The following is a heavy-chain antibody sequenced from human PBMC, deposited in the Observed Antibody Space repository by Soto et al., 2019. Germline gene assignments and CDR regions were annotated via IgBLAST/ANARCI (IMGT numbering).Heavy chain of an antibody. CDR1: GGSISSGGYS. CDR2: IYHSGST. V-gene: IGHV4-30-2*01. D-gene: IGHD4-17*01. Sequence: SETLSLTCAVSGGSISSGGYSWSWIRQPPGKGLEWIGYIYHSGSTYYNPSLKSRVTISVDRSKNQFSLKLSSVTAADTAVYYCARVSHDYGDYTVYYFDYWGQGTLVTVSS. CDR3: ARVSHDYGDYTVYYFDY. J-gene: IGHJ4*02.